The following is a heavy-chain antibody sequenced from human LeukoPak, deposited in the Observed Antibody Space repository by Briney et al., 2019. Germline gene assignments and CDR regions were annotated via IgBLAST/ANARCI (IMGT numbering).Heavy chain of an antibody. CDR2: ISGSGSRT. CDR1: GFSFSSYG. V-gene: IGHV3-23*01. Sequence: GGSLRLSCAASGFSFSSYGMSWVRQAPGKGLEWVSDISGSGSRTYYADSVKGRFTVSRDNSKNTLYLQLNSLRVEDTAIYYCASRVRSTSGFDPWGQGTLVTVSS. CDR3: ASRVRSTSGFDP. J-gene: IGHJ5*02. D-gene: IGHD3-3*01.